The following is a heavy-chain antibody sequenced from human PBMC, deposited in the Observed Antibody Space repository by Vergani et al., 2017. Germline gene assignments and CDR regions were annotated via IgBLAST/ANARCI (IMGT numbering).Heavy chain of an antibody. CDR1: GFTFSDYY. CDR3: AGGFEDGDYYYYGMDV. Sequence: QVQLVESGGGLVKPGGSLRLSCAASGFTFSDYYMSWIRQAPGKGLEWVSFISSSGSTIYYADSVKGRFTIHRANAKNSLYLQMNSLRAEDTAVYYCAGGFEDGDYYYYGMDVWGQGTTVTVSS. CDR2: ISSSGSTI. J-gene: IGHJ6*02. D-gene: IGHD3-10*01. V-gene: IGHV3-11*01.